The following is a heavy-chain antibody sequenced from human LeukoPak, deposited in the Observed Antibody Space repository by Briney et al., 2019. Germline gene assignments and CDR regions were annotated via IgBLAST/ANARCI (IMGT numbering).Heavy chain of an antibody. CDR2: INPNSGGT. Sequence: ASVKVSCKASGYTFTGYYMHWVRQAPGQGLEWMGWINPNSGGTNYAQKFQGRVTMTRDTSIRTAYMELSSLRSEDTAVYYCASASSSYDWFDPWGQGTLVTVSS. CDR3: ASASSSYDWFDP. D-gene: IGHD6-13*01. J-gene: IGHJ5*02. CDR1: GYTFTGYY. V-gene: IGHV1-2*02.